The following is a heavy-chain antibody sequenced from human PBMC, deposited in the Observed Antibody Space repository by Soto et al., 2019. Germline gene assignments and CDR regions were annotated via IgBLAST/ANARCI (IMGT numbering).Heavy chain of an antibody. V-gene: IGHV1-18*01. CDR2: ISTNNGNT. D-gene: IGHD4-17*01. CDR3: SADLTTVTSCYYCGMDV. CDR1: GYTFTSYC. Sequence: ASVKVSFKASGYTFTSYCVTWVRQAPGQGLEWMGWISTNNGNTNYAQKLQGRVTMTTDTSTSTAYMELRSLRSEDTAVYYCSADLTTVTSCYYCGMDVWGQGTTV. J-gene: IGHJ6*02.